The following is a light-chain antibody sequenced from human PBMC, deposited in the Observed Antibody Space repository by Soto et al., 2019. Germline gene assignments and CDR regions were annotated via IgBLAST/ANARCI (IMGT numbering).Light chain of an antibody. Sequence: SVLTQPASVSGSPRQSITTSCTGTSSYVGSYNYVSWYQQHPGKAPKLIIYEVNHRPSGVSNRFSGSKSGNTASLTISGLQAEDEAHYYCSSSANVSTLIFGGGTKVTVL. CDR3: SSSANVSTLI. CDR1: SSYVGSYNY. CDR2: EVN. V-gene: IGLV2-14*01. J-gene: IGLJ2*01.